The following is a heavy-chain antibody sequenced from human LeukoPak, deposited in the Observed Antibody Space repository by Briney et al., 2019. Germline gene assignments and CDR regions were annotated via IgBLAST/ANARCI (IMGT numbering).Heavy chain of an antibody. Sequence: PPETLSLTCTVSGGSISSYYWSWIRQPPGKGLEWIGYIYYSGSTNYNPSLKSRVTISVDTSKNQFSLKLSSVTAADTAVYYCARGLRFGEFWGQGTLVTVSS. J-gene: IGHJ4*02. V-gene: IGHV4-59*01. D-gene: IGHD3-10*01. CDR3: ARGLRFGEF. CDR1: GGSISSYY. CDR2: IYYSGST.